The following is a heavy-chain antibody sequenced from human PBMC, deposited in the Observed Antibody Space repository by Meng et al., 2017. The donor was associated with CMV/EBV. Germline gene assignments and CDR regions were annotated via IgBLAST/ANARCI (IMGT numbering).Heavy chain of an antibody. CDR3: ARVMGPNRTPYYFDY. D-gene: IGHD1-14*01. V-gene: IGHV4-30-4*08. Sequence: LQEAGPSLVKPTKTVSLPWTDSGGSIGSFDYYWSWFRQPPGKGLEWFGYIYYSGCTYYNPSLKSRVTISVDTSKNQFSLKLSSVTAADTAVYYCARVMGPNRTPYYFDYWGQGTLVTVSS. CDR2: IYYSGCT. J-gene: IGHJ4*02. CDR1: GGSIGSFDYY.